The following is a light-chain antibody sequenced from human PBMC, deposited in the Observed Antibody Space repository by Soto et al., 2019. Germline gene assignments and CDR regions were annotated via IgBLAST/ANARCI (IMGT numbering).Light chain of an antibody. Sequence: DIQMTQSPSSLSASVGDRVTITCRARQNINSYLNWYQQKPGKAPKLLIYAASSLQSGVPSRFSGSGSGTDFTLTVSSLQPDDFATYYCQQYETFSGTFGPGTKVEI. CDR3: QQYETFSGT. CDR1: QNINSY. V-gene: IGKV1-39*01. J-gene: IGKJ1*01. CDR2: AAS.